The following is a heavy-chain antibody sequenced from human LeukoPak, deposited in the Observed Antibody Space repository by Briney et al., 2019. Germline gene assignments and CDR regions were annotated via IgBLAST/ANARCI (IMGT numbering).Heavy chain of an antibody. V-gene: IGHV3-23*01. CDR2: ISRSGGST. CDR1: GFTFSSYA. D-gene: IGHD4-17*01. J-gene: IGHJ4*02. Sequence: GGSLRLSCAASGFTFSSYALSWVRQAPGKGLEWVSAISRSGGSTYDADSVRGRFTISRDNSKNTLYLQMSSLRAEDTAVYYCVTGGGGYGDLPFMDWGQGTLVTVSS. CDR3: VTGGGGYGDLPFMD.